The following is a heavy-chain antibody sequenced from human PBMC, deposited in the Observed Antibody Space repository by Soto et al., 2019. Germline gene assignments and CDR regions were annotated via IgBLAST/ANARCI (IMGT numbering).Heavy chain of an antibody. CDR2: NYHSGTT. J-gene: IGHJ4*02. CDR1: GVTISTYY. D-gene: IGHD5-12*01. CDR3: VREAYIGYGHAIDH. V-gene: IGHV4-59*01. Sequence: SETLSLTCAVSGVTISTYYWSWIRQPPGKGLEWIGYNYHSGTTNYNPSLKSRVTISVDASKNQFSLRLTSVTAADTAIYYCVREAYIGYGHAIDHWGQGILVTVS.